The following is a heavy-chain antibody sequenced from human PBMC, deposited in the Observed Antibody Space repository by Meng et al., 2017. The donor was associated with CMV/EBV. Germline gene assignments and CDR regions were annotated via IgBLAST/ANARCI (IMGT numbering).Heavy chain of an antibody. CDR1: GYTFTGYY. D-gene: IGHD3-16*01. CDR3: ARDTPFVMPLYYYYYYGMDV. J-gene: IGHJ6*02. Sequence: ASVKVSCKASGYTFTGYYMHWVRQAPGQGLEWTGWINPNSGGTNYAQKFQGRVTMTRDTSISTAYMELSRLRSDDTAVYYCARDTPFVMPLYYYYYYGMDVWGRGTTVTVSS. CDR2: INPNSGGT. V-gene: IGHV1-2*02.